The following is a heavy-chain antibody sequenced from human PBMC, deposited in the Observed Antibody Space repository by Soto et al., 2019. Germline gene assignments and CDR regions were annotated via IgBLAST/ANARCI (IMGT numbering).Heavy chain of an antibody. V-gene: IGHV4-59*11. CDR2: IYYTGNT. Sequence: PSETLSLTCTVSDDPMTTHYWSWIRQPPGKGLEWIGNIYYTGNTKYNPSLKSRVTISVDTSKKQFSLGVSSVTAADTAVYYCAREFFGDFVMGARNWFAPWGQGTPVTVS. CDR1: DDPMTTHY. D-gene: IGHD4-17*01. J-gene: IGHJ5*02. CDR3: AREFFGDFVMGARNWFAP.